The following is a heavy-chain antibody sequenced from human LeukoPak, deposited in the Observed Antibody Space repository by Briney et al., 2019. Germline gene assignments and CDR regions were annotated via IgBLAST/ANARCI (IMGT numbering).Heavy chain of an antibody. D-gene: IGHD3-10*01. V-gene: IGHV3-21*01. J-gene: IGHJ5*02. Sequence: PGGSLRLSCAASGFTFSSYAMSWVRQAPGKGLEWVSSISSSSSYIYYADSVKGRFTISRDNAKNSLYLQMNSLRAEDTAVYYCARQTMVRATQVEWFDPWGQGTLVTVSS. CDR3: ARQTMVRATQVEWFDP. CDR1: GFTFSSYA. CDR2: ISSSSSYI.